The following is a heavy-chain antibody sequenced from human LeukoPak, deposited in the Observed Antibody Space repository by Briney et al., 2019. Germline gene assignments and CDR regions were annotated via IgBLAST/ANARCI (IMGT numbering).Heavy chain of an antibody. Sequence: SETLSLTCTVSGGSISSGGYYWSWIRQPPGKGLEWIGYIYHSGSTYYNPSLKSRVTISVDRSKNQFSLKLSSVTAADTAVYYCARVVRGQISLPHYYMDVWGKGTTVTVSS. V-gene: IGHV4-30-2*01. D-gene: IGHD2-15*01. CDR1: GGSISSGGYY. J-gene: IGHJ6*03. CDR3: ARVVRGQISLPHYYMDV. CDR2: IYHSGST.